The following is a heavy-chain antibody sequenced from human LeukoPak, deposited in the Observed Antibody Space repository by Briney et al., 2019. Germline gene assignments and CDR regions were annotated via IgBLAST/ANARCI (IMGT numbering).Heavy chain of an antibody. CDR2: VRTRSNNYAT. V-gene: IGHV3-73*01. Sequence: GGSLRLSCAASGFTFSVSAMHWVRQAPGKGLEWIGRVRTRSNNYATGYDESVKGRFTISRDDSKNMAYLQMNSLTSEDTAVYYCTRLDYGHDYWGQGTLVMVSS. CDR1: GFTFSVSA. CDR3: TRLDYGHDY. J-gene: IGHJ4*02. D-gene: IGHD3-16*01.